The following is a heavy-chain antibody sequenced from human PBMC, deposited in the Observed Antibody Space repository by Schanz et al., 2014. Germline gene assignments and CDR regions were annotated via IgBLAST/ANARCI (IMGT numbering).Heavy chain of an antibody. J-gene: IGHJ4*02. CDR3: ARDGDFDY. V-gene: IGHV3-23*04. Sequence: VQLVESGGGVVQPGRSLRLSCAASGFTFSSYGMHWVRQAPGKGPEWVSSLTGSGGGTYYADSVRGRFAISRDNSKNTLYLEMNSLRAEDTAVYYCARDGDFDYWGQGTLVTVSS. CDR2: LTGSGGGT. CDR1: GFTFSSYG.